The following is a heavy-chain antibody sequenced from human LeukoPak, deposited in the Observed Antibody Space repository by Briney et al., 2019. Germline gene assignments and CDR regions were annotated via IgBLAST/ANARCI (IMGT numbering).Heavy chain of an antibody. Sequence: ASVKVSCKASGYTFTSSDINWVRQATGQGLEWMGWMNPNSGNTGYAQKFQGRVTMTRNTSISTAYMELSSLRSEDTAVYYCARGQGTTRPPSFDYWGQGTLVTVSS. CDR1: GYTFTSSD. CDR3: ARGQGTTRPPSFDY. J-gene: IGHJ4*02. CDR2: MNPNSGNT. D-gene: IGHD4-17*01. V-gene: IGHV1-8*01.